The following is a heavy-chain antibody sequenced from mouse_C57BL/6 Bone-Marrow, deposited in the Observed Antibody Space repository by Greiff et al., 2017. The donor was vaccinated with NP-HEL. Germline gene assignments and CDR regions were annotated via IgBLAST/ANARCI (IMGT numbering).Heavy chain of an antibody. CDR3: AKTSPLYHYVAMGC. J-gene: IGHJ4*01. D-gene: IGHD1-1*02. Sequence: QVQLQQSGPGLVQPSQSLSITCTVSGFSLTSYGVHWVRQSPGKGLEWLGVIWSGGSTDYNAAFISRLSISKDTSKSPVFFELISLQADNTAISFGAKTSPLYHYVAMGCWGKGTSVTVSS. V-gene: IGHV2-2*01. CDR1: GFSLTSYG. CDR2: IWSGGST.